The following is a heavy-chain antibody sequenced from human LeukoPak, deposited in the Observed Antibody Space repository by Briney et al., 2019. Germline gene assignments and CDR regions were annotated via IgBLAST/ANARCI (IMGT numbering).Heavy chain of an antibody. V-gene: IGHV1-69*04. D-gene: IGHD3-22*01. CDR2: IIPILGIA. CDR3: ARDSPDYYDSSGSIDY. J-gene: IGHJ4*02. CDR1: GGTFSSYA. Sequence: ASVKVSCKASGGTFSSYAISWVRQAPGQGLEWMGRIIPILGIANYAQKFQGRVTITADKSTSTAYMELSSLRSEDTAVYYCARDSPDYYDSSGSIDYWGQGTLVTVSS.